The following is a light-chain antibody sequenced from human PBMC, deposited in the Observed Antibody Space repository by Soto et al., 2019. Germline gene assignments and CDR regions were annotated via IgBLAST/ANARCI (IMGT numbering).Light chain of an antibody. V-gene: IGKV3-11*01. CDR2: DAS. CDR1: QSVDKY. Sequence: EIVMTQSPATLSLSPGERATLSCRASQSVDKYLVWYQQKPGQAPRLLIYDASNRATGIPARFSGSGSGTDFTLTISSLEPEDFAVYYCQQRGNRPPWTFGQGTKVDTK. J-gene: IGKJ1*01. CDR3: QQRGNRPPWT.